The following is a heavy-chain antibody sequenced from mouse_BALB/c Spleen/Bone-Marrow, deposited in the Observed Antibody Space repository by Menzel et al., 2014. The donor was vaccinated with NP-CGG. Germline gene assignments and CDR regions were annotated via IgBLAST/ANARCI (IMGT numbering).Heavy chain of an antibody. CDR3: ARSRLPHYYVMDY. CDR2: INPYNGGT. J-gene: IGHJ4*01. V-gene: IGHV1-18*01. Sequence: EVQLQESGPELVKPGASMKISCKASYYSFTGYTMNWVKQSHGKNLEWIGLINPYNGGTTYNQKFKGKATLTVDKSSSTAYMELLSLTSEDSAVYYCARSRLPHYYVMDYWGQGTSVTVSS. CDR1: YYSFTGYT. D-gene: IGHD5-1*01.